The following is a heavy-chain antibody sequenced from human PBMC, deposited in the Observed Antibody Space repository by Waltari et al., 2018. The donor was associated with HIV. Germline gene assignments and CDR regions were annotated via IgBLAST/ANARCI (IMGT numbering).Heavy chain of an antibody. CDR2: ISSRSSYI. CDR1: GFTFSVYS. D-gene: IGHD3-10*01. Sequence: EVQLVESGGGLVKPGGSLRHSCAAAGFTFSVYSMTCVGLAQAQGPGWVSSISSRSSYIYYADSVKGRFTISRDNAKNSLYLQMNSLRAEDTAVYYCARDPGDGFEDYYYGMDVWGQGTTVTVSS. J-gene: IGHJ6*02. CDR3: ARDPGDGFEDYYYGMDV. V-gene: IGHV3-21*01.